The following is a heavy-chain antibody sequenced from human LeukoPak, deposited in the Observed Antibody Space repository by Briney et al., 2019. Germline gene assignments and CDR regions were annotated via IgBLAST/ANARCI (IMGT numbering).Heavy chain of an antibody. D-gene: IGHD3-10*01. Sequence: ASVKFSCKASGYTFTSYGISWVRQAPGQGLEWMGWISAYDGNTNYAQKLQGRVTMTTDTSTSTAYMELRSLRSDDTAVYYCARDPSAPITMVRGVMYYFDYWGQGTLVTVSS. J-gene: IGHJ4*02. CDR1: GYTFTSYG. CDR2: ISAYDGNT. CDR3: ARDPSAPITMVRGVMYYFDY. V-gene: IGHV1-18*01.